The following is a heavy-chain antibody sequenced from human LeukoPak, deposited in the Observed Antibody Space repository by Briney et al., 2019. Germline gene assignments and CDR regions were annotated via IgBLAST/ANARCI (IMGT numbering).Heavy chain of an antibody. V-gene: IGHV3-15*01. Sequence: GGSLRLSCAASGFTFSNAWMSWVRQAPGKGLEWVGRIKSKTDGGTTDYAAPVKGRFTISRDDSKNTLYLQMNSLKTEDTAVYYCTTQRDSSGYDRFDYWGQGTLVTVSS. CDR3: TTQRDSSGYDRFDY. CDR1: GFTFSNAW. D-gene: IGHD3-22*01. J-gene: IGHJ4*02. CDR2: IKSKTDGGTT.